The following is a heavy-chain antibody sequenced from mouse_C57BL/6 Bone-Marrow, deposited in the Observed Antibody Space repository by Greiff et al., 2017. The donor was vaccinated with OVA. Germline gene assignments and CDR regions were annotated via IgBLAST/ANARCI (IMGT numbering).Heavy chain of an antibody. CDR3: MGQSFYFYFDY. CDR2: IRSKSNNYVT. CDR1: GFSFNTYA. D-gene: IGHD2-1*01. V-gene: IGHV10-1*01. Sequence: EVQLVESGGGLVQPKGSLKLSCAASGFSFNTYAMNWVRQAPGKGLEWVARIRSKSNNYVTYYAVSGKARFTISRDDSESFLYLQMNNYKTEDTALYYGMGQSFYFYFDYWGQGTTLTVSS. J-gene: IGHJ2*01.